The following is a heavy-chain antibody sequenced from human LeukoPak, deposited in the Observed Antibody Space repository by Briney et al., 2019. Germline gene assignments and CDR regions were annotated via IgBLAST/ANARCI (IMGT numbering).Heavy chain of an antibody. Sequence: PGGSLRLSCAASGFTFSSFAMSWVRQAPGKGLDWVSAISASGVSTYYADSVKGQFTISRDNSKNTLYLQMNSLRAEDTAVHYCAKGGVLRDNWFDPWGQGTLVTVSS. CDR2: ISASGVST. D-gene: IGHD3-10*01. CDR1: GFTFSSFA. J-gene: IGHJ5*02. V-gene: IGHV3-23*01. CDR3: AKGGVLRDNWFDP.